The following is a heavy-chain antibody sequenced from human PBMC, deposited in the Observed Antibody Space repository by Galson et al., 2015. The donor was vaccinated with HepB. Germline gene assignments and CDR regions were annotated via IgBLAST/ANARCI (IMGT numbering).Heavy chain of an antibody. Sequence: SLRLSCAASGFRFTRYAISWVRQAPGKGLDWVSSISVSGDILKCGDSVKSRFTLSRDNSKNTVFLQMHTLRAEDTAIYYCAKVAILGATPHYFDYLGQGTLVTVSA. D-gene: IGHD2-21*01. CDR1: GFRFTRYA. V-gene: IGHV3-23*01. J-gene: IGHJ4*02. CDR3: AKVAILGATPHYFDY. CDR2: ISVSGDIL.